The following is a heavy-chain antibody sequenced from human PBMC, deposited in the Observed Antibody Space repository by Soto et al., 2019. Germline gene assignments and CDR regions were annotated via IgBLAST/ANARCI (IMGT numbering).Heavy chain of an antibody. D-gene: IGHD6-19*01. CDR3: ARDARRIAVAGTLDY. CDR2: IKQDGSEK. CDR1: GFTFRTCW. Sequence: GGSLRLSCAASGFTFRTCWMSWARKAPGKGLECVANIKQDGSEKYYVDSVKGRFTISRDNAKNSLFLQMNSLRAEDTAGYYCARDARRIAVAGTLDYWGQGT. J-gene: IGHJ4*02. V-gene: IGHV3-7*01.